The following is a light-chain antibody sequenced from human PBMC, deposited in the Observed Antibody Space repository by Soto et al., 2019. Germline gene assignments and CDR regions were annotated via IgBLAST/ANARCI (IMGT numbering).Light chain of an antibody. Sequence: EKVMTQSPATLSVSPGERATLSCRASQNVKSRLAWYQQKPGQAPRLLIYDAFTRATGIPARFSGSASGTEFTLTISSLQSEDFAVYYCQQYDELPLTFGGGTKVEIK. CDR3: QQYDELPLT. V-gene: IGKV3-15*01. J-gene: IGKJ4*01. CDR1: QNVKSR. CDR2: DAF.